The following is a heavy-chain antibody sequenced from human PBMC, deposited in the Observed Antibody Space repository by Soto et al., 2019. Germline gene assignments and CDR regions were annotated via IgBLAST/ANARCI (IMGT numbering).Heavy chain of an antibody. J-gene: IGHJ6*02. CDR2: IWYDGSNK. V-gene: IGHV3-33*01. CDR1: GFTFSSYG. Sequence: QVQLVESGGGVVQPGRSLRLSCAASGFTFSSYGMHWVRQAPGKGLEWVAVIWYDGSNKYYADSVKGRFTISRDNSKNTLYRQMNSLRAEDTAVYYCARGGGDCSGGSCYSINYYYYYGMDVWGQGTTVTVSS. D-gene: IGHD2-15*01. CDR3: ARGGGDCSGGSCYSINYYYYYGMDV.